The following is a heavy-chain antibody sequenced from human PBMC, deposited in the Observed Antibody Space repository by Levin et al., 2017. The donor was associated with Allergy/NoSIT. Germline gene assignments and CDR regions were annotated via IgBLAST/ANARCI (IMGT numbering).Heavy chain of an antibody. CDR3: VRDGAKGRAGDAFDI. D-gene: IGHD3-10*01. J-gene: IGHJ3*02. V-gene: IGHV4-4*07. Sequence: SQTLSLTCTVSGGSINNYFWSWIRQPAGKGLQWIGRIDPRGNPNYNPSLKSRVTMSVDTSENQFSLKLSSVTAADTAVYYCVRDGAKGRAGDAFDIWSQGTMVTVSA. CDR2: IDPRGNP. CDR1: GGSINNYF.